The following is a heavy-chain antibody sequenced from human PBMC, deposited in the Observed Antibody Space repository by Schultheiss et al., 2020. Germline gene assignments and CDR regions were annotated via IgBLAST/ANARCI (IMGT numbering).Heavy chain of an antibody. D-gene: IGHD3-16*01. CDR3: ARAPSYDSLSGPFRYWFDP. J-gene: IGHJ5*02. CDR1: GYTFTSYG. V-gene: IGHV1-18*01. CDR2: ISAYNGNT. Sequence: ASVKVSCKASGYTFTSYGISWVRQAPGQGLEWMGWISAYNGNTNYEQKFQGRVTMTSNTSITTAYLEVNSLRSDDTAVYYCARAPSYDSLSGPFRYWFDPWGQGTLVTVYS.